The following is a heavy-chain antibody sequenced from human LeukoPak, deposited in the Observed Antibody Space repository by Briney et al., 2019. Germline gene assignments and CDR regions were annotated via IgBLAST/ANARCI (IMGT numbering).Heavy chain of an antibody. V-gene: IGHV3-53*01. J-gene: IGHJ4*02. CDR1: GFTVSSNY. D-gene: IGHD3-10*01. Sequence: PGGSLRLSCEASGFTVSSNYMSWVRQAPGKGLEWVSVIHTGGNTFYADSVKGRFIISRDNSKNTVYLQMSSLRAEDTAVYYCARSHESFASGSGDYWGQGTLVTVSS. CDR3: ARSHESFASGSGDY. CDR2: IHTGGNT.